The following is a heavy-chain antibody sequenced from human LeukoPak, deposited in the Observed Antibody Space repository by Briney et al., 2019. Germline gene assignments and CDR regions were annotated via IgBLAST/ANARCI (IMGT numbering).Heavy chain of an antibody. D-gene: IGHD4-23*01. Sequence: GGSLRLSCAASGFTFSSYGMHWVRRAPGKGLEWVAVIWYDGSNKYYADSVKGRFTISRDNSKNTLYLQINSLRAEDTAVYYCARDIGGGNSNWFDPWGQGTLVTVSS. CDR3: ARDIGGGNSNWFDP. V-gene: IGHV3-33*01. J-gene: IGHJ5*02. CDR2: IWYDGSNK. CDR1: GFTFSSYG.